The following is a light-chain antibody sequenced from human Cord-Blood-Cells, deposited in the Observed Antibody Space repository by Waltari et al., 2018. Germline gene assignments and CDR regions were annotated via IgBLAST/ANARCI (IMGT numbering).Light chain of an antibody. V-gene: IGKV1-39*01. CDR3: QQSYSTPYT. CDR1: QSISSY. J-gene: IGKJ2*01. CDR2: AAS. Sequence: DIQMTQYPSSLSASVGDRVTTTCRASQSISSYLNWYQQKPGKAPKLLIYAASRLQSGVPSRFSGSGSGTDFTLTISSLQPEDFATYYCQQSYSTPYTFGQGTKLEIK.